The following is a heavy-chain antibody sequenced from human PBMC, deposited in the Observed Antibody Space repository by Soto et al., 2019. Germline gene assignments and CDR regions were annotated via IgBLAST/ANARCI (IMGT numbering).Heavy chain of an antibody. CDR2: IYYSGST. J-gene: IGHJ4*02. V-gene: IGHV4-39*07. D-gene: IGHD3-22*01. CDR3: ARRTYYYDSSGYYSPGPFDY. CDR1: GGSISSSSYY. Sequence: SETLSLTCTVSGGSISSSSYYWGWIRQPPGKGLEWIGSIYYSGSTNYNPSLKSRVTISVDTSKNQFSLKLSSVTAADTAVYYCARRTYYYDSSGYYSPGPFDYWGQGTLVTVSS.